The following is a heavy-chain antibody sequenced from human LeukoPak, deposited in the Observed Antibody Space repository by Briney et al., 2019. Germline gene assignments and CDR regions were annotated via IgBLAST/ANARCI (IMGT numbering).Heavy chain of an antibody. V-gene: IGHV1-69*13. D-gene: IGHD1-26*01. CDR2: IIPIFGTA. Sequence: SVKVSCKASGGTFSSYAISWVRQAPGQGLEWMGGIIPIFGTANYAQKFQGRVTITADESTSTAYMELSSLRSEDTAVYYCARDPPSGRELGREAFDIWGQGTMVTVSS. J-gene: IGHJ3*02. CDR1: GGTFSSYA. CDR3: ARDPPSGRELGREAFDI.